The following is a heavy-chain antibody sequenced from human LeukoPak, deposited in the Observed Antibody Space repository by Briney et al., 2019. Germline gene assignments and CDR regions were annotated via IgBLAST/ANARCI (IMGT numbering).Heavy chain of an antibody. Sequence: ASQTLSLTCTVSGGSMSSGGYYWSWIRQHPGKGLDWIGYIYDSGSTYYKPSLRSRVTISGDTSKNQFSLKLSSVSDADTAVYYCESYVSGWYFDLWGRGTLVTVSS. D-gene: IGHD3-10*02. J-gene: IGHJ2*01. CDR3: ESYVSGWYFDL. CDR1: GGSMSSGGYY. V-gene: IGHV4-31*03. CDR2: IYDSGST.